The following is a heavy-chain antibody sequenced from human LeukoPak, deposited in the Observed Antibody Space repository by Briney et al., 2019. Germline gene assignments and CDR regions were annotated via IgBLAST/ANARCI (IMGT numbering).Heavy chain of an antibody. CDR1: GGSISSYY. CDR2: IYYSGST. CDR3: ARETSGTRHLGYMDV. Sequence: PSETLSLTCTVSGGSISSYYWSWIRQPPGKGLEWIGYIYYSGSTNYNPSLKSRVTISVDTSKNQFSLKLSSVTAADTAVYYCARETSGTRHLGYMDVWGQGTTVTVSS. D-gene: IGHD6-13*01. V-gene: IGHV4-59*01. J-gene: IGHJ6*02.